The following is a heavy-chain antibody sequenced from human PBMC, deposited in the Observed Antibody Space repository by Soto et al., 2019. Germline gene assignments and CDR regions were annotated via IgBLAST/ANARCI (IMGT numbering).Heavy chain of an antibody. V-gene: IGHV4-31*03. CDR2: IYYSGST. CDR1: GGSISSGGYY. J-gene: IGHJ5*02. D-gene: IGHD1-7*01. CDR3: ARGHNWNYPWFDP. Sequence: ASETLSLTCTVSGGSISSGGYYWSWIRQHPGKGLEWIGYIYYSGSTYYNPSLKSRVTISVDTSKNQFSLKLSSVTAADTAVYYCARGHNWNYPWFDPWGQGTLVTVSS.